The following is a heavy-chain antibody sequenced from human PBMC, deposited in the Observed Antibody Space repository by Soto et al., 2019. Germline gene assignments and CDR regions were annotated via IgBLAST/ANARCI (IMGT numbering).Heavy chain of an antibody. CDR3: AGAPSAGLRFLEWLLGGMDV. CDR1: GGTFSSYA. D-gene: IGHD3-3*01. V-gene: IGHV1-69*06. J-gene: IGHJ6*02. Sequence: GASVKVSCKASGGTFSSYAISWVRQAPGQGLEWTGGIIPIFGTANYAQKFQGRVTITADKSTSTAYMELSSLRSEDTAVYYCAGAPSAGLRFLEWLLGGMDVWGQGTTVTVSS. CDR2: IIPIFGTA.